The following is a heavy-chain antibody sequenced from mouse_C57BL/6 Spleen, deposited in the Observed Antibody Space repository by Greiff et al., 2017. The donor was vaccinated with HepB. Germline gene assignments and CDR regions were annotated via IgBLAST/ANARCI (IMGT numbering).Heavy chain of an antibody. D-gene: IGHD1-1*01. CDR3: ARKGYYGSNDY. Sequence: VQRVESGAELVKPGASVKMSCKASGYTFTSYWITWVKQRPGQGLEWIGDIYPGSGSTNYNEKFKSKATLTVDTSSSTAYMQLSSLTSEDSAVYYCARKGYYGSNDYWGQGTTLTVSS. V-gene: IGHV1-55*01. CDR2: IYPGSGST. J-gene: IGHJ2*01. CDR1: GYTFTSYW.